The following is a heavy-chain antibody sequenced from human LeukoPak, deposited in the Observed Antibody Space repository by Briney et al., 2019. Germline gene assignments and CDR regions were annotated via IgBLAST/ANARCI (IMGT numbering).Heavy chain of an antibody. Sequence: GGSLRLSCAASGFTFDDYAMHWVRQAPGKGLEWVSAISWNSGSIGYADSVKGRSTISRDNAKNSLYLQMNSLRAEDTALYYCAKGSGVAAYYYYMDVWGKGTTVTISS. D-gene: IGHD6-19*01. V-gene: IGHV3-9*01. CDR2: ISWNSGSI. CDR3: AKGSGVAAYYYYMDV. CDR1: GFTFDDYA. J-gene: IGHJ6*03.